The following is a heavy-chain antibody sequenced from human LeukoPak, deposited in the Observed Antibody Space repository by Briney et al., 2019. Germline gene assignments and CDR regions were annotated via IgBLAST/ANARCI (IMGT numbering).Heavy chain of an antibody. CDR1: GLTFSSYA. V-gene: IGHV3-23*01. D-gene: IGHD3-22*01. Sequence: PGGSLRLSCAASGLTFSSYAVSWVRQAPGKGLEWVSGISGSAGYTYYADSVRGRFTISRDNSKNTLYLQMNSLRAEDTAVYYCANSRQDYYDSSGYYFGAFDMWGQGTMVTVSS. CDR3: ANSRQDYYDSSGYYFGAFDM. CDR2: ISGSAGYT. J-gene: IGHJ3*02.